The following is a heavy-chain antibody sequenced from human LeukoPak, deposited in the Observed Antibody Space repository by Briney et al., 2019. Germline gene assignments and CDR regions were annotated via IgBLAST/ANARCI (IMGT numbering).Heavy chain of an antibody. CDR3: AKLGDILTGYPYYFDS. J-gene: IGHJ4*02. CDR2: ISGSGGST. Sequence: GGSLRLSCAASGFTFSSYAMSWVRQAPGKGLEWVSTISGSGGSTYYADSVKGRFTIPRDNSKNTLYLQMNSLRAEDTAVYYCAKLGDILTGYPYYFDSWGQGTLGTVSS. D-gene: IGHD3-9*01. CDR1: GFTFSSYA. V-gene: IGHV3-23*01.